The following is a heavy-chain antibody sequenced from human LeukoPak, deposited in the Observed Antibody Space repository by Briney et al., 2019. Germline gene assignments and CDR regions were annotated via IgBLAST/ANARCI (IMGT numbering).Heavy chain of an antibody. CDR2: INPNSGGT. CDR3: TRDGFSGAAFDY. D-gene: IGHD7-27*01. J-gene: IGHJ4*02. Sequence: ASVKVSCKASGYTFTGYYMHWVRQAPGQGLEWMGWINPNSGGTNYAQKFQGRVTMTRDTSITTAYMELSSLRSDDTALYCCTRDGFSGAAFDYWGQGTLVTVSS. V-gene: IGHV1-2*02. CDR1: GYTFTGYY.